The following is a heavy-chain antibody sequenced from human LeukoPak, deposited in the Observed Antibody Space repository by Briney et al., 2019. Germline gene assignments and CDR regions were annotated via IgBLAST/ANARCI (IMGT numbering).Heavy chain of an antibody. CDR2: IKQGGSEI. Sequence: GGSLRLSCSASGFTFSRLWMSWVRQAPGKGLEYVALIKQGGSEIYHMDSVKGRFTISRDDATNSLYLQMNSLRVEDTALYYCAKDTKYSSGGHFDYWGQGTLVTVSS. J-gene: IGHJ4*02. CDR1: GFTFSRLW. CDR3: AKDTKYSSGGHFDY. D-gene: IGHD6-25*01. V-gene: IGHV3-7*05.